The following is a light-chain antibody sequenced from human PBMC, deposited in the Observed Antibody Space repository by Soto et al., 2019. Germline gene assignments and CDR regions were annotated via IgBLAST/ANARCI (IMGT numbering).Light chain of an antibody. CDR1: QSVFSS. V-gene: IGKV3-20*01. CDR3: HQYGSSPIT. CDR2: GAS. J-gene: IGKJ5*01. Sequence: EIGLTQSPGTLSLSPWERATLSCRASQSVFSSLAWYQQKPGQAPRLLIYGASSRATGIPDRFSGSGSGTDFTLTISRLEPEDFAVYYCHQYGSSPITFGQGTRLEIK.